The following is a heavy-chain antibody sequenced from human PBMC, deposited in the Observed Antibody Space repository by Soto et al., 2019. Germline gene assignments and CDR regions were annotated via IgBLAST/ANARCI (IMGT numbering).Heavy chain of an antibody. CDR3: TRLHAPGDRALDI. CDR2: IRDKTNGYAT. J-gene: IGHJ3*02. V-gene: IGHV3-73*01. Sequence: EVQLVESGGDLVQPGGSLKLSCAASGFSISGSAIHWVRQASGKGLEWVARIRDKTNGYATGYAASVQGRFTISRDDSKNTAFLQMNSLKTEDTAVYYCTRLHAPGDRALDIWGQGTMVTVSS. CDR1: GFSISGSA.